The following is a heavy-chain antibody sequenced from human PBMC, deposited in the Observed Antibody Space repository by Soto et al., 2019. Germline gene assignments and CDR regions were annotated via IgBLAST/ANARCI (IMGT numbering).Heavy chain of an antibody. V-gene: IGHV3-30*18. J-gene: IGHJ4*02. Sequence: PGGSLRLSCAASGFTFSSYGMHWVRQAPGKGLEWVAVISYDGSNKYYADSVKVRFTISRDNSKNTLYLQMNSLRAEDTAVYYCAKVGPYWNYGDYWGQGTLVTVSS. D-gene: IGHD1-7*01. CDR2: ISYDGSNK. CDR1: GFTFSSYG. CDR3: AKVGPYWNYGDY.